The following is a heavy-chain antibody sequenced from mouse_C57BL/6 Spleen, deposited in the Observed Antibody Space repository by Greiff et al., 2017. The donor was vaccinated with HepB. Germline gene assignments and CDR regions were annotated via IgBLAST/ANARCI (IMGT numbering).Heavy chain of an antibody. V-gene: IGHV1-64*01. CDR3: ARSVRYFDV. CDR2: IHPNSGST. CDR1: GYTFTSYW. J-gene: IGHJ1*03. D-gene: IGHD2-2*01. Sequence: QVHVKQPGAELVKPGASVKLSCKASGYTFTSYWMHWVKQRPGQGLEWIGMIHPNSGSTNYNEKFQSKATLTVDKSSSTAYMQLSSLTSEDSAVYYCARSVRYFDVWGTGTTVTVSS.